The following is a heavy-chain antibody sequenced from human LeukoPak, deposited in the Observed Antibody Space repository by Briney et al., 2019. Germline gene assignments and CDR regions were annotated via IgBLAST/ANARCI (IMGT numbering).Heavy chain of an antibody. V-gene: IGHV3-30*14. D-gene: IGHD5-24*01. CDR1: EVTFRNYA. CDR2: ISYDGNTI. Sequence: PGGSLRLSCAASEVTFRNYAVHWVRQAPGKGLQWVAVISYDGNTIHYADSVKGRFIISRDTSNNTLYLQMNSLRAEDTAVYYCAREGKWLQLRYFDYWGQGTLVTVSS. CDR3: AREGKWLQLRYFDY. J-gene: IGHJ4*02.